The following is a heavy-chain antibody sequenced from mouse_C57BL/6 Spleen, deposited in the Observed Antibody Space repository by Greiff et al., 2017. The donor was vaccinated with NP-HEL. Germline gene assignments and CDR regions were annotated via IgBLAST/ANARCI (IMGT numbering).Heavy chain of an antibody. CDR1: GYTFTSYW. J-gene: IGHJ1*03. V-gene: IGHV1-53*01. CDR3: ARNGPGYFDV. CDR2: INPSNGGT. Sequence: VQLQQPGTELVKPGASVKLSCKASGYTFTSYWMHWVKQRPGQGLEWIGNINPSNGGTNYNEKFKSKATLTVDKSSSTAYMQVSGRTSEDSAVYDCARNGPGYFDVWGTGTTVTVSS.